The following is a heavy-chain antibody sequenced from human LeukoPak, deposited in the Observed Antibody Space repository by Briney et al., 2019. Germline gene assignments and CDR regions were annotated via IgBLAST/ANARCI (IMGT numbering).Heavy chain of an antibody. CDR2: MYPNSGHT. CDR1: RYTFTSYD. V-gene: IGHV1-8*03. CDR3: AIYCSSTSCYNRALHY. Sequence: ASVKVSRKPSRYTFTSYDLNWVRHATGQGLEWRGWMYPNSGHTGYAQKFQGRVTITRNTSISTAYIELSSLRSEDTAVYYCAIYCSSTSCYNRALHYWGEATLVTVSS. J-gene: IGHJ4*02. D-gene: IGHD2-2*02.